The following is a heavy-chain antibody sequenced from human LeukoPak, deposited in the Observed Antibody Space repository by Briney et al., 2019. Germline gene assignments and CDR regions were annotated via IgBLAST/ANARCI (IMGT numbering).Heavy chain of an antibody. D-gene: IGHD3-10*01. CDR1: GYTFASYE. V-gene: IGHV1-8*01. CDR3: ARRRGMNYYGSGSYDDLQRHYYFAY. J-gene: IGHJ4*02. Sequence: ASVKVSCKASGYTFASYEINWVRQVPGQGLEWMGWMNPNSGNTGYAQKFQGRVTITRNTSISTAYMELSSLRSEDTAVYYCARRRGMNYYGSGSYDDLQRHYYFAYGGQGTLVTVSS. CDR2: MNPNSGNT.